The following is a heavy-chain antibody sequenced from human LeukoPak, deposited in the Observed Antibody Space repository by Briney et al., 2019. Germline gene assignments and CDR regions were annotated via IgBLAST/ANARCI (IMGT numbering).Heavy chain of an antibody. D-gene: IGHD2-2*03. CDR1: GASISSYY. CDR3: ARHEHGYCSSTSCYGN. V-gene: IGHV4-59*08. J-gene: IGHJ4*02. CDR2: IYYSGST. Sequence: SETLSLTCTVSGASISSYYWSWIRQPPGKGLEWIGYIYYSGSTNYNPSLKSRVTISVDPSNNRFSLKLSSVTAADTAVYYCARHEHGYCSSTSCYGNWGQGTLVTVSS.